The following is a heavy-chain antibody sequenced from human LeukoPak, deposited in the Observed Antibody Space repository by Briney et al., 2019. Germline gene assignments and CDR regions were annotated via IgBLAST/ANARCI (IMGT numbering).Heavy chain of an antibody. CDR1: GGTFSSYA. V-gene: IGHV1-69*05. Sequence: GASVKVSCKASGGTFSSYAISWVRQAPGQGLEWMGGIIPIFGTANYAQKFQGRVTITTDESTSTAYMELSSLRSEDTAVYYCAREGQYCGGDCYGYYYYYMDVWGKGTTVTVSS. CDR3: AREGQYCGGDCYGYYYYYMDV. J-gene: IGHJ6*03. D-gene: IGHD2-21*01. CDR2: IIPIFGTA.